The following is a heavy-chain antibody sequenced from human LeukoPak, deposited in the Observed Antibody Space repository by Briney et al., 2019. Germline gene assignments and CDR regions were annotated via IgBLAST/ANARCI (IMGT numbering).Heavy chain of an antibody. D-gene: IGHD6-19*01. V-gene: IGHV4-30-2*01. J-gene: IGHJ4*02. CDR2: IYHSGST. CDR1: GGSISSGGYY. CDR3: AGSGWNGGPFDN. Sequence: PSETLSLTCTVSGGSISSGGYYWSWIRQPPGKGLEWIGYIYHSGSTYYNPSLKSRVTISVDRSKNQFSLKLSSVTAADTAVYYCAGSGWNGGPFDNWGQGTLVTVSS.